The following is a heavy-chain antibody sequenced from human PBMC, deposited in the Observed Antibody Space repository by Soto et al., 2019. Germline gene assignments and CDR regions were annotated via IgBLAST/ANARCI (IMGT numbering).Heavy chain of an antibody. D-gene: IGHD2-15*01. CDR3: AGLVVAATQGGMDV. J-gene: IGHJ6*02. CDR1: GFTFSSYA. V-gene: IGHV3-23*01. CDR2: ISGSGGST. Sequence: EVQLLESGGGLVQPGGSLRLSCAASGFTFSSYAMSWVRQAPGKGLEWVSAISGSGGSTHYADSVKGRSTISRDNSKNTLYLQMNSLRAEDTAVYYCAGLVVAATQGGMDVWGQGTTVTVSS.